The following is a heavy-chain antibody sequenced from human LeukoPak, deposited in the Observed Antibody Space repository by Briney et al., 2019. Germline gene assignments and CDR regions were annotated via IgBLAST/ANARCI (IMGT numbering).Heavy chain of an antibody. CDR3: ARGPDCTSTSCAADY. CDR2: INHSGST. V-gene: IGHV4-34*01. J-gene: IGHJ4*02. Sequence: SETLSLTCAVYGGSFSGYYWNWIRQPPGKGLEWIGEINHSGSTNYNPSLKSRVTISVDTSKNQFSLNLSSVTAADTAVYYCARGPDCTSTSCAADYWGQGTPVTVSS. CDR1: GGSFSGYY. D-gene: IGHD2-2*01.